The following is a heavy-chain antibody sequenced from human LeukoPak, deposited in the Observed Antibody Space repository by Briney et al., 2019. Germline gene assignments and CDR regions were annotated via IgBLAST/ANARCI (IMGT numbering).Heavy chain of an antibody. CDR3: ARGGYCSSTSCSYFDY. CDR1: GFTFSSYS. D-gene: IGHD2-2*01. CDR2: ISYDGSNK. Sequence: GGSLRLSFAASGFTFSSYSMTWVRQAPGKGLEWVAVISYDGSNKYYADSVKGRFTISRDNSKNTLYLQMNSLRAEDTAVYYCARGGYCSSTSCSYFDYWGQGTLVTVSS. J-gene: IGHJ4*02. V-gene: IGHV3-30*03.